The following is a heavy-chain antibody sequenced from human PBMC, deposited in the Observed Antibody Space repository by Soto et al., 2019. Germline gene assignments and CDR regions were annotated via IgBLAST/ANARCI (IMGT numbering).Heavy chain of an antibody. V-gene: IGHV1-69*13. D-gene: IGHD6-13*01. Sequence: SVKVSCKASGGTFSSYSISWVRQAPGQGLEWMGGIIPIFGTANYAQKFQGRVTITADESTSTAYMELSSLRSEDTAVYYCARELAAAGTDWFDPWGQGTLVTVSS. CDR2: IIPIFGTA. CDR3: ARELAAAGTDWFDP. J-gene: IGHJ5*02. CDR1: GGTFSSYS.